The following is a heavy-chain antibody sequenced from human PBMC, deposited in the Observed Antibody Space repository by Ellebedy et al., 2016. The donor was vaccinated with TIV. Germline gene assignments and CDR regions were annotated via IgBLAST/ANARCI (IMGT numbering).Heavy chain of an antibody. CDR3: ARRSTDFAFDS. J-gene: IGHJ4*02. CDR2: FSANGGTT. Sequence: GESLKISCAASGFTFSTYPMNWVRQAPGKGLEWVAIFSANGGTTYYADSVKGRFTISRDNSKNTLLLQMSSLRAEDTAVYFCARRSTDFAFDSWGQGTLVTVSS. D-gene: IGHD3/OR15-3a*01. V-gene: IGHV3-23*01. CDR1: GFTFSTYP.